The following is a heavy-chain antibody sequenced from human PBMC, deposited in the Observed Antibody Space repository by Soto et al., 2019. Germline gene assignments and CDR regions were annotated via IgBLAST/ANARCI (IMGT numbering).Heavy chain of an antibody. CDR1: GGTFSSYA. CDR3: ARAFETYYYDSSGYQGDY. CDR2: IIPIFGTA. D-gene: IGHD3-22*01. J-gene: IGHJ4*02. V-gene: IGHV1-69*06. Sequence: QVQLVQSGAEVKKPGSSVKVSWKASGGTFSSYAISWVRQAPGQGLEWMGGIIPIFGTANYAQKFQGRVTITADKSTSTAYMELSSLRSEDTAVYYCARAFETYYYDSSGYQGDYWGQGTLVTVSS.